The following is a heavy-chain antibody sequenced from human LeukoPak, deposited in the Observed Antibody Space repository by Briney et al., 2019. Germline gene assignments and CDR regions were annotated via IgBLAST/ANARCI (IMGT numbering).Heavy chain of an antibody. CDR2: ISVYNGNT. V-gene: IGHV1-18*01. Sequence: ASVKVSCKASGYTFTSYGISWVRQAPGQGLEWMGWISVYNGNTNYAQKLQGRVTMTRDTSISTAYMELSRLRSDDTAVYYCARDPAPNYYDSSGYYYFDYWGQGTLVTVSS. D-gene: IGHD3-22*01. J-gene: IGHJ4*02. CDR3: ARDPAPNYYDSSGYYYFDY. CDR1: GYTFTSYG.